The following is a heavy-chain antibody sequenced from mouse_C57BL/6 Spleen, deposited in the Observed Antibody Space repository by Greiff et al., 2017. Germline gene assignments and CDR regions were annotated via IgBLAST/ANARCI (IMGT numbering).Heavy chain of an antibody. J-gene: IGHJ4*01. CDR3: VRHPYDYDNEAMDY. CDR1: GFSFNTYA. D-gene: IGHD2-4*01. CDR2: IRSKSNNYAT. V-gene: IGHV10-1*01. Sequence: VQLKESGGGLVQPKGSLKLSCAASGFSFNTYAMNWVRQAPGKGLEWVARIRSKSNNYATYYADSVKDRFTISRDDSESMLYLQMNNLKTEDTAMYYCVRHPYDYDNEAMDYWGKGTSVTVA.